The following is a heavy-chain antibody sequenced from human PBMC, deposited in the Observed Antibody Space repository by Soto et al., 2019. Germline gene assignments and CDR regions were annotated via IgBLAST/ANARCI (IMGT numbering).Heavy chain of an antibody. CDR2: MSQGGTT. V-gene: IGHV4-59*08. CDR1: GVSIANFF. D-gene: IGHD6-19*01. J-gene: IGHJ5*02. Sequence: QVQLQESGPGLVKPSETLSLTCTVSGVSIANFFWSWIRQPPGKGLEWIGYMSQGGTTTYNPSLKGRATISVDTSNNQLSLKLTSVTAADTAMYYCARDRGGITVAANPLGEWFDPWGPGTLVTVSS. CDR3: ARDRGGITVAANPLGEWFDP.